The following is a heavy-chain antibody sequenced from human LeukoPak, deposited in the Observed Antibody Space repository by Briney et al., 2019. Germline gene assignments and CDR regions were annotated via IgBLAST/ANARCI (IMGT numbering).Heavy chain of an antibody. CDR1: GYSFSKFG. CDR2: ISAQNGDT. D-gene: IGHD6-13*01. V-gene: IGHV1-18*01. CDR3: VREPAGYSSTWPYDY. Sequence: ASVKVSCKTSGYSFSKFGISWVRQAPGQGLEWMGWISAQNGDTYYAQRVQGRVTMTTDTSTGTAYMELKSLTSDDTAVYYCVREPAGYSSTWPYDYWGQGTLVTVSS. J-gene: IGHJ4*02.